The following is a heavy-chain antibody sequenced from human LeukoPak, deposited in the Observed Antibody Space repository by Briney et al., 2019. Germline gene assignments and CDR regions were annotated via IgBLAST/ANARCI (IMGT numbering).Heavy chain of an antibody. CDR2: IYYSGST. CDR3: AACTNIVVVVAATPWFDP. CDR1: GGSISSSSYY. J-gene: IGHJ5*02. V-gene: IGHV4-39*01. Sequence: SETLSLTCTVSGGSISSSSYYWGWIRQPPGKGLEWIGSIYYSGSTYYNPSLKSRVTISVDTSKNQFSLKLSSVTAADTAVYYYAACTNIVVVVAATPWFDPWGRGTLVTVSS. D-gene: IGHD2-15*01.